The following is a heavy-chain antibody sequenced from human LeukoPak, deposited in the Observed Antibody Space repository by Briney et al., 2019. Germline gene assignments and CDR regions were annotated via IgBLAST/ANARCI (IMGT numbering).Heavy chain of an antibody. CDR3: ARDGYFDY. CDR2: ISANNGNT. V-gene: IGHV1-18*01. Sequence: ASVKVSCKASGYTFINYGIAWVRQAPGQGLECMGWISANNGNTNYAQKQQGRDTMTTGTCSSTGYMDLRSRRSDDTAVYYCARDGYFDYWGQGTRVTGSS. J-gene: IGHJ4*02. CDR1: GYTFINYG.